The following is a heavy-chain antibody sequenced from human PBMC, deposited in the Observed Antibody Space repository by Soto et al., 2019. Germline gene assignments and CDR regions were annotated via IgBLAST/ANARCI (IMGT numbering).Heavy chain of an antibody. CDR2: IYHSGSP. CDR3: ARTPDR. Sequence: QRRLRESASGLVKPSQTLSLTCAASGGSISGGGYSWGWIRKPPGKGREWIGYIYHSGSPYYNPSHKSRVTLSVDRSKNQCSLKLSSVTAADTAVYYCARTPDRWGQATLVTVSS. CDR1: GGSISGGGYS. J-gene: IGHJ5*02. V-gene: IGHV4-30-2*01.